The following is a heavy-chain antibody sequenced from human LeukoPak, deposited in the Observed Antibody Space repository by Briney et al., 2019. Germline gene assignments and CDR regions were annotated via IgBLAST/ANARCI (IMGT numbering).Heavy chain of an antibody. CDR3: ATDWWTTTDY. Sequence: PGGSLRLSSAASGVIFTSYWMHCVRQAPGKGLVWVSHSSSDGSTTKYADSVRGRFTISRDNAKNTLYLQMSSMRAEDTAVYYCATDWWTTTDYWGQGTLVTVSS. V-gene: IGHV3-74*03. CDR2: SSSDGSTT. J-gene: IGHJ4*01. CDR1: GVIFTSYW. D-gene: IGHD2-15*01.